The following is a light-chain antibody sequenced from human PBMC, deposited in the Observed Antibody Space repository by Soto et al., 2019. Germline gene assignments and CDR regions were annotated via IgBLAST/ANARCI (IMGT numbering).Light chain of an antibody. J-gene: IGKJ1*01. CDR3: LQYQSYWT. CDR1: PSISRQ. CDR2: QAS. Sequence: IQMTHSPSTLSASVGDRVSITCRASPSISRQLAWYQQKPGKAPNLLIYQASNLETGVPSRFTGSGSGTEFTLTISSLQPAALSTYYCLQYQSYWTCGQGTKVEVE. V-gene: IGKV1-5*03.